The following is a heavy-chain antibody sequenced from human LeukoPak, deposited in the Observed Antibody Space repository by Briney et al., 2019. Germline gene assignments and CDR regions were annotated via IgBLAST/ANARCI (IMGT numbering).Heavy chain of an antibody. CDR1: GFTFSSYS. D-gene: IGHD5-18*01. V-gene: IGHV3-48*04. J-gene: IGHJ4*02. CDR3: ASLIGDERGYSYGANSIFDY. Sequence: GGSLRLSCAASGFTFSSYSMNWVRQAPGKGLEWVSYISSSSSTIYYADSVKGRFTISRDNAKNSLYLQMNSLRAEDTAVYYCASLIGDERGYSYGANSIFDYWGQGTLVTVSS. CDR2: ISSSSSTI.